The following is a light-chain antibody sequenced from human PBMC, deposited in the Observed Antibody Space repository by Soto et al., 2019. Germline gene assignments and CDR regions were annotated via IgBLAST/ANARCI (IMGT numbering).Light chain of an antibody. V-gene: IGLV1-44*01. CDR1: SSNIGSNT. Sequence: QAVLTQPPSASGTPGQRVTISCSGRSSNIGSNTINWYQQLPGTAPKLLIYSNNLRPSGVPDRFSGSKSGTSASLAISGLRSEDEADYYCATWDDSLNGPGVVFGGGTKVTVL. CDR3: ATWDDSLNGPGVV. CDR2: SNN. J-gene: IGLJ2*01.